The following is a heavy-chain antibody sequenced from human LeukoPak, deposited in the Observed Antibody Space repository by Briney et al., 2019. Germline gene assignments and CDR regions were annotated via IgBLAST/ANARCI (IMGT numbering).Heavy chain of an antibody. V-gene: IGHV4-59*08. J-gene: IGHJ4*02. CDR2: IYYGGST. Sequence: SETLSLTCTVSGGSISSYDWSWIRQPPGKGLEWVGYIYYGGSTNYNPSLKSRVTMSVDTSKNQFSLKLSSVTAADTAVYYCARRSQAAAGRGIDYWGQGTLVTVSS. D-gene: IGHD6-13*01. CDR1: GGSISSYD. CDR3: ARRSQAAAGRGIDY.